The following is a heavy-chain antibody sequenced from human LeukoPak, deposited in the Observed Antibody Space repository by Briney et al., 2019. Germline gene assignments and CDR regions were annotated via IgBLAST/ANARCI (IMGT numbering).Heavy chain of an antibody. Sequence: PSETLSLTCTVSGGSISSYYWSWIRQPPGKGLEWIGYIYYSGSTNYNPSLKSRVTISVDTSKNRFSLKLSSVTAADTAVYYCASASSGWYPPDYWGQGTLVTASS. V-gene: IGHV4-59*08. CDR1: GGSISSYY. J-gene: IGHJ4*02. D-gene: IGHD6-19*01. CDR3: ASASSGWYPPDY. CDR2: IYYSGST.